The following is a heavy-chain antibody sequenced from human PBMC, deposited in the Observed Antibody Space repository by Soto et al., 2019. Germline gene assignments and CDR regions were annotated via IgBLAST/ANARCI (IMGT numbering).Heavy chain of an antibody. Sequence: KTSETLSLTCTFSVVSTSSDNYWSWIRQPPGKGLEWIGHIYYSGNTDYNPSLKSRLAISIDTSKNQFSLKLSSVTAADTAVYFCAREGGQSSDGLYYFDSWGQGSLVIVSS. CDR1: VVSTSSDNY. CDR3: AREGGQSSDGLYYFDS. J-gene: IGHJ4*02. CDR2: IYYSGNT. D-gene: IGHD3-16*01. V-gene: IGHV4-30-4*01.